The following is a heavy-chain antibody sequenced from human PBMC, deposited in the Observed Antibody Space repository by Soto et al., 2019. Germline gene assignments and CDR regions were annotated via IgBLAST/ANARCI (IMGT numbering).Heavy chain of an antibody. CDR1: GGTISGYY. CDR2: IYSSGNT. CDR3: ARGQRFSDWFDP. Sequence: SETLSLTCSVSGGTISGYYWNWIRQPAGKGLEWIGRIYSSGNTKYNPSLQSRVTMSLDTSNNQFSLRLTSVTAADTAVYYCARGQRFSDWFDPWGQGTVATVSS. D-gene: IGHD3-3*01. J-gene: IGHJ5*02. V-gene: IGHV4-4*07.